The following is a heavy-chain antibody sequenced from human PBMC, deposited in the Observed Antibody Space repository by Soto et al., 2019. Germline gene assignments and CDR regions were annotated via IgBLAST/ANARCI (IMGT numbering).Heavy chain of an antibody. CDR3: ARDGGDSSSWYFAFAI. D-gene: IGHD6-13*01. CDR1: GFTFSSYS. CDR2: ISSSSSTI. V-gene: IGHV3-48*01. Sequence: EVQLVESGGGLVQPGGSLRLSCAASGFTFSSYSMNWVRQAPGKGLEWVSYISSSSSTIYYADSVKGRFTISRDNAKNSLYLQMNSLRAEDTAVYYCARDGGDSSSWYFAFAIWGQGTMVTVSS. J-gene: IGHJ3*02.